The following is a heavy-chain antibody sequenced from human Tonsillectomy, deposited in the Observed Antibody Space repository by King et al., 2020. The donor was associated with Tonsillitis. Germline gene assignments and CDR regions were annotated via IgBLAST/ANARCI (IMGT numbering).Heavy chain of an antibody. Sequence: VQLVESGGGLVQPGGSLRLSCAASGFTFSSYWMSWVRQAPGKGLEWVANIKQDGSEKYYVDSVKGRFTISRDNAKNSLYLQMNSLRAEDTAVYYCAGGYSSGWTSYYYYGMDVWGQGTTVTVSS. CDR1: GFTFSSYW. D-gene: IGHD6-19*01. CDR3: AGGYSSGWTSYYYYGMDV. V-gene: IGHV3-7*01. J-gene: IGHJ6*02. CDR2: IKQDGSEK.